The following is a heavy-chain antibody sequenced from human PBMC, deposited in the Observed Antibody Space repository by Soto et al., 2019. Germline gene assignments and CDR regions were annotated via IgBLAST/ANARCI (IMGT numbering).Heavy chain of an antibody. CDR3: AKHEGYCSTTTCCNFDY. Sequence: GESLKISCKGSGFTFTSYWIAWVRQMPGKGLEWMGIIYPGDSDSSYSPSFQGQVTISADKSINTAYLHWSSLKASDTAIYYCAKHEGYCSTTTCCNFDYWGQRPLVTVSS. V-gene: IGHV5-51*01. D-gene: IGHD2-2*01. CDR1: GFTFTSYW. J-gene: IGHJ4*02. CDR2: IYPGDSDS.